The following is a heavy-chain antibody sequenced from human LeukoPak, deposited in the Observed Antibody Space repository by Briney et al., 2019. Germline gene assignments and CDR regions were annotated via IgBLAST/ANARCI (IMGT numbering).Heavy chain of an antibody. V-gene: IGHV4-38-2*01. CDR1: GYSISSGYY. J-gene: IGHJ4*02. CDR2: IYHTGST. Sequence: SKTRSLTCAVSGYSISSGYYWGWVRQAPGKGLEWIGSIYHTGSTDYNPSLKSRLTISVDMSKNQFSLNLRSVTAADTAVYYCARDKDDYVWGTYRWWGQGMLVTVSS. D-gene: IGHD3-16*02. CDR3: ARDKDDYVWGTYRW.